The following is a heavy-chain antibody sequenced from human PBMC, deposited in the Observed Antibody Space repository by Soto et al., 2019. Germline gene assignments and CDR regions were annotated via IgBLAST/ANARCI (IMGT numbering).Heavy chain of an antibody. D-gene: IGHD3-22*01. J-gene: IGHJ3*02. CDR1: GYSFTSYW. CDR2: IYPGDSDT. CDR3: ATSYYYDSSGYYSALGAFDI. V-gene: IGHV5-51*01. Sequence: PGESLKIPCKGSGYSFTSYWIGWVRQMPGKGLEWMGIIYPGDSDTRYSPSFQGQVTISADKSISTAYLQWSSLKASDTAMYYCATSYYYDSSGYYSALGAFDIWGQGTMVTVSS.